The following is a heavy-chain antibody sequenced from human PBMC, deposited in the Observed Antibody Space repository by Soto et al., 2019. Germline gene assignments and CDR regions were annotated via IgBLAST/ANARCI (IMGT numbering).Heavy chain of an antibody. D-gene: IGHD3-10*01. J-gene: IGHJ5*02. CDR1: GGSISSGGYY. Sequence: ASETLSLTCTVSGGSISSGGYYWSWIRQHPGKGLEWIGYIYYSGSTYYNPSLKSRVTISVDTSKNQFSLKLSSVTAADTAVYYCARDSYYGSGSYYNWFDPWGRGTLVTVSS. CDR2: IYYSGST. CDR3: ARDSYYGSGSYYNWFDP. V-gene: IGHV4-31*03.